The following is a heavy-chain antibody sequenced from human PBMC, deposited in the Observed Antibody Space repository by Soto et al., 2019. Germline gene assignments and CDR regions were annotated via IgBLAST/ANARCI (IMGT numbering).Heavy chain of an antibody. Sequence: GGSLRLSCAASGFSFSSSAMNWVGQAPGEGLEWVSDISSSGGGIDYADSVKGRFTISRDNARNSLYLDMDSLRAEDTAVYYCAIDLRRSSSWYCYMDVWGKGTTGTVSS. CDR3: AIDLRRSSSWYCYMDV. CDR1: GFSFSSSA. V-gene: IGHV3-48*01. D-gene: IGHD2-15*01. CDR2: ISSSGGGI. J-gene: IGHJ6*03.